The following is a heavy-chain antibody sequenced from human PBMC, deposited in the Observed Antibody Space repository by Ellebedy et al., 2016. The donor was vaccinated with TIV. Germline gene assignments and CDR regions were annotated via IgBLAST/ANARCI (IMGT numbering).Heavy chain of an antibody. V-gene: IGHV3-23*01. CDR1: GFTFSRFA. CDR3: AKDRNPGDGYWVFDD. J-gene: IGHJ4*02. D-gene: IGHD5-18*01. CDR2: IVGSGA. Sequence: GESLKISCAASGFTFSRFAIPWVRQAPGKGLEWVSGIVGSGAQKYADSVKGRFTISRDNSKSTVDLQMNSLRVEDTAVYFCAKDRNPGDGYWVFDDWGQGTLVTVSS.